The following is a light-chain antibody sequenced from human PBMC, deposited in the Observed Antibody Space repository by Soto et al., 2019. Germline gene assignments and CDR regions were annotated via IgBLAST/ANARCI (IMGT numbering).Light chain of an antibody. Sequence: QSALTQPASVSGSPGQSITISCTGTSSDVGGYNYVSWYQQHPGKAPKLMIYDVSNRPSGVSNRFSGSKSGNTASLTISGLQAEDEADYYCSSYTSSSTPEVFGGGTSSPS. CDR3: SSYTSSSTPEV. CDR2: DVS. J-gene: IGLJ2*01. V-gene: IGLV2-14*01. CDR1: SSDVGGYNY.